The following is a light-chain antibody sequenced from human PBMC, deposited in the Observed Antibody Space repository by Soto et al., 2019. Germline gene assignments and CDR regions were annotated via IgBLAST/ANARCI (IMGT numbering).Light chain of an antibody. CDR1: QSVSSSY. CDR3: QQYGSSPRT. CDR2: GAS. J-gene: IGKJ1*01. Sequence: EIALTQSPGTLSLSLGERATLSCRASQSVSSSYLAWYQQKPGQAPMLLIYGASSSATGIPERFSGSGSGTDFTLTISRLEPEDFAVYYCQQYGSSPRTFGQGTKVEIK. V-gene: IGKV3-20*01.